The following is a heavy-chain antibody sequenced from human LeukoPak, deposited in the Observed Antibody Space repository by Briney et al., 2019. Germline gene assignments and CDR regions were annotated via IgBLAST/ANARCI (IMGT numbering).Heavy chain of an antibody. CDR1: GGSFSGYY. V-gene: IGHV4-34*01. J-gene: IGHJ4*02. Sequence: SETLSLTCAVYGGSFSGYYWSWIRQPPGKGLEWIGEINHSGSTNYNPSLKSRVTISVDTSKNQFSLKLSSVTAADTAVYYCARTYSSSWYYFDYWGQGTLVTVSS. CDR3: ARTYSSSWYYFDY. D-gene: IGHD6-13*01. CDR2: INHSGST.